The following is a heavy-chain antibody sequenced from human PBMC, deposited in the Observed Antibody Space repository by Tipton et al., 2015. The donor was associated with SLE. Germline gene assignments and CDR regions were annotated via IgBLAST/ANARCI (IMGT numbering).Heavy chain of an antibody. D-gene: IGHD6-19*01. J-gene: IGHJ4*02. CDR3: ASPGYSSGSYYFDY. CDR2: IYYSGST. Sequence: TLSLTCTVSGGSISSHYWSWIRQPPGKGLEWIGSIYYSGSTYYNPSLKSRVTISVDTSKNQFSLKLSSVTAADTAVYYCASPGYSSGSYYFDYWGQGTLVTVSS. CDR1: GGSISSHY. V-gene: IGHV4-59*11.